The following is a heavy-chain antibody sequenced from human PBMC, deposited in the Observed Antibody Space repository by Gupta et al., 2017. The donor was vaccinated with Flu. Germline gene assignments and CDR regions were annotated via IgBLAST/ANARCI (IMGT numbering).Heavy chain of an antibody. V-gene: IGHV1-2*02. CDR2: INPNSGGT. CDR3: ARSGYDSSGYYYDQYFQH. CDR1: GYTFTGYY. Sequence: QVQLVQSGAEVKKPGASVKVSCKASGYTFTGYYMHWVRQAPGQGLEWMGWINPNSGGTNYAQKFQGRVTMTRDTSISTAYMELSRLRSDDTAVYYGARSGYDSSGYYYDQYFQHGGQGTLVTVSS. J-gene: IGHJ1*01. D-gene: IGHD3-22*01.